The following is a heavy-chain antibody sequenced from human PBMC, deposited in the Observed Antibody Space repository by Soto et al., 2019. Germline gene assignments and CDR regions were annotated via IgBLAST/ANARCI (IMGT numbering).Heavy chain of an antibody. V-gene: IGHV1-3*01. Sequence: QVELVQSGTEVKKPGASVKIPCKASGYTFNDYGIHWLRQAPGHRLEWMGWINAGNGDTKYSQKFQGIFTITADTSENTAYMGLTNLTSEDTALYFCARSVTIFGVVSDTPFDLWGRGSLVSVSS. D-gene: IGHD3-3*01. CDR1: GYTFNDYG. CDR2: INAGNGDT. CDR3: ARSVTIFGVVSDTPFDL. J-gene: IGHJ2*01.